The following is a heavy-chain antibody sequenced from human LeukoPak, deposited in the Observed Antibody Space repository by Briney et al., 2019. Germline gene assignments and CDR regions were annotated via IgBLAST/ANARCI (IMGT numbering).Heavy chain of an antibody. D-gene: IGHD1-26*01. CDR3: VRSGRGTYHYLDS. J-gene: IGHJ4*02. Sequence: ASVKVSCKAFGYTFTSYGVSWVRQAPGQGLEWIGWISGSNGNTNYAQNFQGRVTMTTDTSTSTAYMELRSLRSDDTAVYYCVRSGRGTYHYLDSWGQGTLVTVPS. CDR1: GYTFTSYG. CDR2: ISGSNGNT. V-gene: IGHV1-18*01.